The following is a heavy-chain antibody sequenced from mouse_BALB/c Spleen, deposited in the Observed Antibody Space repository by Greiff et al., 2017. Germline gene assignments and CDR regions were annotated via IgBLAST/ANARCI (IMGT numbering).Heavy chain of an antibody. V-gene: IGHV1S81*02. J-gene: IGHJ3*01. CDR3: TRRDTYYRDDGFAY. CDR1: GYTFTSYY. D-gene: IGHD2-14*01. Sequence: VKLQQSGAELVKPGASVKLSCKASGYTFTSYYMYWVKQRPRQGLEWIGEINPSNGGTNFNEKFKSKATLTVDKSSSTAYMQLSSLTSEDSAVYYCTRRDTYYRDDGFAYWGQGTLVTVSA. CDR2: INPSNGGT.